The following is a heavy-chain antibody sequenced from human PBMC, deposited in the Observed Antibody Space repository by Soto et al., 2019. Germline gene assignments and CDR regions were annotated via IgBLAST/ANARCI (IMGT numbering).Heavy chain of an antibody. CDR3: SRVGWVYYYDSSGYHLDY. CDR2: ISAYNGNT. J-gene: IGHJ4*02. D-gene: IGHD3-22*01. V-gene: IGHV1-18*04. Sequence: ASVKVSCKASGYTFTSYGISWVRQAPGQGLEWMGWISAYNGNTNYAQNLQGRVTMTTDTSTSTAYMELRSLRSDDTAVYYRSRVGWVYYYDSSGYHLDYWGQGTLVTVSS. CDR1: GYTFTSYG.